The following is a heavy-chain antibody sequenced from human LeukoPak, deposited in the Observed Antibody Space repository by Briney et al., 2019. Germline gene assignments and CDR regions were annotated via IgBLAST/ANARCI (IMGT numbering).Heavy chain of an antibody. Sequence: SETLSLTCTVSVGSISSYYWSWIRQPAGKALEWIGRIYTSGSTNYNPSLKSRVTMSVDTSKNHFSLRLSSVTAADTAVYYCARDDDSSGYYSYYFGDWGQGSLVT. J-gene: IGHJ4*02. V-gene: IGHV4-4*07. CDR1: VGSISSYY. CDR2: IYTSGST. CDR3: ARDDDSSGYYSYYFGD. D-gene: IGHD3-22*01.